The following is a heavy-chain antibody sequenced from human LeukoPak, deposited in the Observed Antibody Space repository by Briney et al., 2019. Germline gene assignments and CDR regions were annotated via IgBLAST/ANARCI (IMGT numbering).Heavy chain of an antibody. CDR3: ARDSYDSSGYPFDY. CDR2: INNDGSNT. D-gene: IGHD3-22*01. CDR1: GFTFSSYW. V-gene: IGHV3-74*01. J-gene: IGHJ4*02. Sequence: GGSLRLSCAVSGFTFSSYWMHWVRQAPGKGLMWVSHINNDGSNTRYADSVKGRFTTSRDNAKNTLYLQMNSLRAEATAVYYCARDSYDSSGYPFDYWGQGTLVTVSS.